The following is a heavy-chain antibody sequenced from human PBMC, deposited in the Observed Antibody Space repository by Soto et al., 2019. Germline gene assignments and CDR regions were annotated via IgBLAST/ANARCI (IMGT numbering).Heavy chain of an antibody. J-gene: IGHJ4*02. Sequence: EVQLVESGGGLVQPGGSLRLSCAASGFIFSSCAMSWVRQAPGKGLEWVSDISGSGGSTYYADSVKGRFTLSRDNSKNTSYLQMNGMRGDDTAVYYCGKVAGFRGVLPFDCWGQRALVPLFS. D-gene: IGHD3-10*01. CDR2: ISGSGGST. V-gene: IGHV3-23*04. CDR1: GFIFSSCA. CDR3: GKVAGFRGVLPFDC.